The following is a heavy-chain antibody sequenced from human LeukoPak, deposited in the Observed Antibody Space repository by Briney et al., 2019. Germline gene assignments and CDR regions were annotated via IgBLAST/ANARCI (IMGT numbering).Heavy chain of an antibody. D-gene: IGHD6-19*01. Sequence: ASVKASCKASGGTFSSYGISWVRQAPGQGLEWMGWISAYNGNTNYAQKLQGRVTMTTDTSTSTAYMELRSLRSDDTAVYYCARGIGYSSAPDLDYWGQGTLVTVSS. CDR3: ARGIGYSSAPDLDY. V-gene: IGHV1-18*01. CDR1: GGTFSSYG. CDR2: ISAYNGNT. J-gene: IGHJ4*02.